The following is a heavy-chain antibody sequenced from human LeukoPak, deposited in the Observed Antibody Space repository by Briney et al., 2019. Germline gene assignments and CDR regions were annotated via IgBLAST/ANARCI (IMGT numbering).Heavy chain of an antibody. V-gene: IGHV3-23*01. CDR3: VRRGDASSGWGDHDY. CDR2: IGGSGDKT. CDR1: GFTFTRNA. Sequence: PGGSLRLSGAAPGFTFTRNAISWVRQAPGKGLWWGSTIGGSGDKTFYADSVKGRFTISRDNSKNMLHLQMSSLTGEDTALYYCVRRGDASSGWGDHDYWGQGALVTVSS. D-gene: IGHD6-19*01. J-gene: IGHJ4*02.